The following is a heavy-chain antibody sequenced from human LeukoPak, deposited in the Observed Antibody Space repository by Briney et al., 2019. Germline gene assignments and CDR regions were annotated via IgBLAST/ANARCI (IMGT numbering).Heavy chain of an antibody. CDR3: ARDPSFGGYDDFDY. J-gene: IGHJ4*02. CDR2: ISSSGSGGNT. CDR1: GVTLSNYA. V-gene: IGHV3-23*01. Sequence: SGGSLRLSCVASGVTLSNYAMSWARQAPGKGLEWVSGISSSGSGGNTYYADSVKGRFTISRDNSKNTLYLQMNSLTAEDTAVYYCARDPSFGGYDDFDYWGQGTLVTVSS. D-gene: IGHD5-12*01.